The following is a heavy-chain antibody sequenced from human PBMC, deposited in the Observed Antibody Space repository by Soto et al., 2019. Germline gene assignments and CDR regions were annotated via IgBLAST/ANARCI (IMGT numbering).Heavy chain of an antibody. CDR1: GGTFSSYA. Sequence: QVQLVQSGAEVKKPGSSVKVSCKASGGTFSSYAISWERQAPGQGLEWMGGIIPIFDTADYAQKFQGRVTITADESTNTAYMELSSLRSEDTAVYYCAGHSSGVPGYYYGMDVWGQGTTVTVS. V-gene: IGHV1-69*12. J-gene: IGHJ6*02. D-gene: IGHD3-22*01. CDR2: IIPIFDTA. CDR3: AGHSSGVPGYYYGMDV.